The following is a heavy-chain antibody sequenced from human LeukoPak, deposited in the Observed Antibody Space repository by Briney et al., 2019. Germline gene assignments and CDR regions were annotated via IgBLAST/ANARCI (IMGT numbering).Heavy chain of an antibody. CDR1: GGTFSSYA. D-gene: IGHD3-10*01. J-gene: IGHJ4*02. CDR3: ARASGSSAVPFDY. Sequence: ASVKVSCKASGGTFSSYAISWVRQAPGQGLEWMGVIAPSSGTTSYAQKLQGRVTMTRDTSTSTLYMELSSLTSEDTAVYYCARASGSSAVPFDYWGQGTLVTVSS. CDR2: IAPSSGTT. V-gene: IGHV1-46*01.